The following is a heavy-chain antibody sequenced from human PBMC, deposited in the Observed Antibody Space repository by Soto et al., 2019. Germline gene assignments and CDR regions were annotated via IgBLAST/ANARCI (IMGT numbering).Heavy chain of an antibody. V-gene: IGHV4-39*01. CDR1: GGSISSSSYY. CDR2: IYYSGST. Sequence: SETLSLTCTVSGGSISSSSYYWGWIRQPPGKGLEWIGSIYYSGSTYYNPSLKSRVTISVDTSKNQFSLKRSSVTAADTAVYYCARQGRGSDYYDSSGYYQIDAFDIWGQGTMVTVSS. CDR3: ARQGRGSDYYDSSGYYQIDAFDI. D-gene: IGHD3-22*01. J-gene: IGHJ3*02.